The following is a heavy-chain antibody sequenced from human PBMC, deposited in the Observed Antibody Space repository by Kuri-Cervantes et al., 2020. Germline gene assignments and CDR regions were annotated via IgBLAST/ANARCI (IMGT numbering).Heavy chain of an antibody. CDR3: ARVKQWLADS. J-gene: IGHJ4*02. Sequence: GESLKISCAASGFTFSSYAMSWVRQAPGRGLEWVSSISSSSSYIHYADSVKGRFTISRDNGKNSLYLQMNSLRAEDTAVYYCARVKQWLADSWGQGTLVTVSS. CDR2: ISSSSSYI. D-gene: IGHD6-19*01. V-gene: IGHV3-21*01. CDR1: GFTFSSYA.